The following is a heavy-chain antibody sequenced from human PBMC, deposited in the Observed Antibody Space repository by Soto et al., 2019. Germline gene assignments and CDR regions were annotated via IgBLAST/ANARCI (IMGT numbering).Heavy chain of an antibody. J-gene: IGHJ4*02. D-gene: IGHD3-22*01. CDR2: ISYDGSNK. Sequence: PGGSLRLSCAASEFTLTTYWTHWVRQAPGKGLVWVAVISYDGSNKYYADSVKGRFTISRDNSKNTLYLQMNSLRAEDTAVYYCATEYYDSSGYLVGIDYWGQGTLVTVSS. CDR1: EFTLTTYW. CDR3: ATEYYDSSGYLVGIDY. V-gene: IGHV3-30*03.